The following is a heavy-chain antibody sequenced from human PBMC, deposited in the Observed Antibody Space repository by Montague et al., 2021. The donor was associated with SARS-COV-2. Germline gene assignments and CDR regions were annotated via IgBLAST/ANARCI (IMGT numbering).Heavy chain of an antibody. Sequence: SLRLSCAASGFTVDDYALHWVRQTPGKGLEWVSLISWDGGDPFYRYSXXVLFPISRDNSKDSVYLQMTSLRPEDTALSYCAKDGSSGNSPYYYYGMDVWGQGTTVTISS. CDR2: ISWDGGDP. V-gene: IGHV3-43D*03. J-gene: IGHJ6*02. CDR1: GFTVDDYA. CDR3: AKDGSSGNSPYYYYGMDV. D-gene: IGHD4-23*01.